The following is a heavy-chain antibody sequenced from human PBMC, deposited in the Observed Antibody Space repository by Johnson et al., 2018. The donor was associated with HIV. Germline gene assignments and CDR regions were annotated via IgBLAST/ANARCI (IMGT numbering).Heavy chain of an antibody. CDR2: IKSKTDGGTS. CDR1: GFTFSDAW. J-gene: IGHJ3*02. CDR3: AREGDQVAFDI. V-gene: IGHV3-15*01. Sequence: EVQLVESSGGLVKSGGSLRLSCAASGFTFSDAWMSWVRQVPGKGLEWVGRIKSKTDGGTSDYAAPVKGRFTISRDDSKNTLYLQMNSLRAEDTAVYYCAREGDQVAFDIWGQGTMVTVSS. D-gene: IGHD3-16*01.